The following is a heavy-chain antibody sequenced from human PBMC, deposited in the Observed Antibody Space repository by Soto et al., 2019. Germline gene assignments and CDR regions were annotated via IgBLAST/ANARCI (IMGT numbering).Heavy chain of an antibody. CDR1: GGTFSSYA. D-gene: IGHD3-22*01. V-gene: IGHV1-69*01. J-gene: IGHJ4*02. CDR3: ARGTYYYDSSGYYRLDY. CDR2: IIPIFGTA. Sequence: QVQLVQSGAEVQKPGSSVKVSCKASGGTFSSYAISWVRQAPGQGLEWMGGIIPIFGTANYAQKFQGRVTITADESTSTAYMELSSLRSEDTAVYYCARGTYYYDSSGYYRLDYWGQGTLVTVSS.